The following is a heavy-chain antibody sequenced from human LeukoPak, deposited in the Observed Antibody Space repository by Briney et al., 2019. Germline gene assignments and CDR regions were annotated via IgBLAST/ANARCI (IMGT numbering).Heavy chain of an antibody. CDR3: ARGHYGGNRYFDN. CDR2: IHANSGRA. J-gene: IGHJ4*02. D-gene: IGHD4-23*01. V-gene: IGHV1-8*01. Sequence: ASVKVSCKPSGYTFRDYEINWVRQAPGLGLEWVAWIHANSGRAGSAQKFQGRVTLTRDKSTETAFMDLSGLTSDDSATYFCARGHYGGNRYFDNWGQGTLITVSS. CDR1: GYTFRDYE.